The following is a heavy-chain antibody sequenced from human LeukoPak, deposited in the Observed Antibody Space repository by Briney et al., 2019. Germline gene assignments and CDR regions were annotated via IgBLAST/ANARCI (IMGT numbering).Heavy chain of an antibody. J-gene: IGHJ4*02. V-gene: IGHV3-23*01. CDR1: GFTFGTFD. Sequence: GGSLRLSCAASGFTFGTFDMSWVRQAPGKGLEWVSTLACLDASCTEYYADSVKGRFSISRDNSKSTLSLQMNSLRVEDTAIYYCVRDSEDCFDYWGQGTLVTVSS. CDR3: VRDSEDCFDY. D-gene: IGHD2-15*01. CDR2: LACLDASCTE.